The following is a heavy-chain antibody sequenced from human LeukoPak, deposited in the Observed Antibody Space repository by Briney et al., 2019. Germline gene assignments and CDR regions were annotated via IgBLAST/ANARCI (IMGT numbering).Heavy chain of an antibody. CDR1: GDSVSSNSAA. V-gene: IGHV6-1*01. CDR3: AKGRWALFDC. CDR2: TYYRSKWYN. Sequence: SQTLSLTCDISGDSVSSNSAAWNWIRQSPSRGLEWLGRTYYRSKWYNDYAISVKSRMTINADTSKNQFSLQLNSVAPEDTAVNYCAKGRWALFDCWGQGTLVIVSS. D-gene: IGHD3-10*01. J-gene: IGHJ4*02.